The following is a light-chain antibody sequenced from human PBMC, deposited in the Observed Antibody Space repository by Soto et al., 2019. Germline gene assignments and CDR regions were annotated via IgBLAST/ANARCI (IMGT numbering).Light chain of an antibody. V-gene: IGKV3-15*01. CDR2: GAS. CDR3: QHYINWPRT. J-gene: IGKJ1*01. Sequence: EIVLTQSPGTLSVSAGERATLSCRASQSVSNNLAWYQQRPGRAPRLLIYGASTRDTGTPARFSGSGSGTEFTLTISSLQSEDFAVYFCQHYINWPRTFGQGTKLEIK. CDR1: QSVSNN.